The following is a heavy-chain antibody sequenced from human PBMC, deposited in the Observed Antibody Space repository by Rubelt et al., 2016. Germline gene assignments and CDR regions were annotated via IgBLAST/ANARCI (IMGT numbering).Heavy chain of an antibody. V-gene: IGHV1-46*01. D-gene: IGHD3-10*01. CDR2: INPSGGST. J-gene: IGHJ4*02. Sequence: QVQLVQSGAEVKKPGASVKVSCKASGYTFTSYYMPWVRQAPGQGLEWMGIINPSGGSTTHARKVQGRVTMTGYTSTGTVYRDLSSLRCEDTAVYYCARVGFYYDSGSYVDWGQGTLVTVSS. CDR1: GYTFTSYY. CDR3: ARVGFYYDSGSYVD.